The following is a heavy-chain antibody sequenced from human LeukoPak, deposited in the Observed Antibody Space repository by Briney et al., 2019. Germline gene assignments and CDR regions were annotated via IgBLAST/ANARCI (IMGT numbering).Heavy chain of an antibody. CDR2: ISGSGGST. D-gene: IGHD4-17*01. Sequence: QPGGSLSLSCAASGFTFSGSAMSWVRQAPGKGLEWVSAISGSGGSTYYADSVKGRFTISRDNSKNTLYLQMNSLRAEDTAIYYCAKKSPYGDRDYWGQGTLVTVSS. V-gene: IGHV3-23*01. CDR1: GFTFSGSA. CDR3: AKKSPYGDRDY. J-gene: IGHJ4*02.